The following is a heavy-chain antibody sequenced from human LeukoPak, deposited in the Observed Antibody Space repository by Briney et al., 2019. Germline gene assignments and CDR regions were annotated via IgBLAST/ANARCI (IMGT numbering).Heavy chain of an antibody. J-gene: IGHJ3*02. Sequence: ASVKVSCKASGYTFTGYYMHWVRQAPGQGLEWMGWINPNSGGTNYAQKFQGRVTMTRDTSISTAYMELSRLRSDDTAVYYCARSGRFGGYCSSTSCSVNDAFDIWGQGTMVTVSS. CDR1: GYTFTGYY. D-gene: IGHD2-2*01. V-gene: IGHV1-2*02. CDR2: INPNSGGT. CDR3: ARSGRFGGYCSSTSCSVNDAFDI.